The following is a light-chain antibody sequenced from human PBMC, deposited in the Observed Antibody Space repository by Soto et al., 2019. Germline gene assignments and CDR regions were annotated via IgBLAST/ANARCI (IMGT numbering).Light chain of an antibody. CDR3: QQSSSGPPFT. CDR2: GAT. V-gene: IGKV1-39*01. J-gene: IGKJ3*01. Sequence: DIQMTQSPSSLSASVGDRVTLACRASQSINIYLNWYQQKPGRAPKLLIYGATTLHSGVPSRFSADGSGTDFNLAISALQPEDFASYYCQQSSSGPPFTFGPGTKVDIK. CDR1: QSINIY.